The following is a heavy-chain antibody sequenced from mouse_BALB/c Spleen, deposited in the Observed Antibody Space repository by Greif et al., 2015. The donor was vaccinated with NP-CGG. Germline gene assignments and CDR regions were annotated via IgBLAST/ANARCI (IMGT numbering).Heavy chain of an antibody. CDR3: TRSNYDYDWFAY. CDR2: INPSNGGT. D-gene: IGHD2-4*01. Sequence: QVQLQQSGAELVKPGASVKLSCKASGYTFTSYYMYWVKQRPGQGLEWIGEINPSNGGTNFNEKFKSKATLTVDKSSSTAYMQLSSLTSEDSAVYYCTRSNYDYDWFAYWGQGTLVTVSA. CDR1: GYTFTSYY. J-gene: IGHJ3*01. V-gene: IGHV1S81*02.